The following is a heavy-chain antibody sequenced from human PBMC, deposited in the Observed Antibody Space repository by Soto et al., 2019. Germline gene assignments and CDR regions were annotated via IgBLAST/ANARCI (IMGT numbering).Heavy chain of an antibody. CDR2: IIPILGTA. Sequence: QVQLVQSGAEVKKPGSSVKVSCKASGGTFSSYAISWVRQAPGQGLEWMGGIIPILGTANYAQKFQGRVTITADESTSTAYMELSSLRSEDTAVYYCARDVPCSSTSCYYYYYGMDVWGQGTTVTVSS. V-gene: IGHV1-69*01. CDR3: ARDVPCSSTSCYYYYYGMDV. CDR1: GGTFSSYA. J-gene: IGHJ6*02. D-gene: IGHD2-2*01.